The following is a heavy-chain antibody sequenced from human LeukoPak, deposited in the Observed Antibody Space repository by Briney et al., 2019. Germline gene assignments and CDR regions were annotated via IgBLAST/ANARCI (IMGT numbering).Heavy chain of an antibody. CDR2: ISGSGGST. CDR1: GFTFSSYA. V-gene: IGHV3-23*01. D-gene: IGHD1-26*01. Sequence: GGSLRLSCAASGFTFSSYAMSWVRQAPGKGLEWVSLISGSGGSTYYADSVKGRFTISRDNSKNTLYLQMNSLRAEDTAVYYCAKDGVGATTRSEYFQHWGQGTLVTVSS. CDR3: AKDGVGATTRSEYFQH. J-gene: IGHJ1*01.